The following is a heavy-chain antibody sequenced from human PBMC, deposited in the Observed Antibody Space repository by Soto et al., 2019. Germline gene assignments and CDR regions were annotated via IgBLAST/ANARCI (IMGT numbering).Heavy chain of an antibody. D-gene: IGHD2-8*01. CDR1: GGSISSGGYY. J-gene: IGHJ3*02. V-gene: IGHV4-31*03. CDR3: ARTYIVLMVPDAFDI. CDR2: IYYSGST. Sequence: SETLSLTCTVSGGSISSGGYYWSWIRQHPGKGLEWIGYIYYSGSTYYNPSLKSRVTISVDTSKNQFSLKLSSVTAADTAVYYCARTYIVLMVPDAFDIWGQGTMVTVSS.